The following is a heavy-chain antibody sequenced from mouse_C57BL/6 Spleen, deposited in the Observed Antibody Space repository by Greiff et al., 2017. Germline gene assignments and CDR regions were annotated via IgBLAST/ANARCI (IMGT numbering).Heavy chain of an antibody. D-gene: IGHD2-1*01. CDR3: TTGGLYYGNYGGLDY. CDR2: IDPEDGDT. V-gene: IGHV14-1*01. Sequence: VQLQQSGAELVRPGASVKLSCTASGFNIKDYYMHWVKQRPEQGLEWIGRIDPEDGDTEYAPKFQGKATMTADTSSNTAYLQLSSLTSEDTAVYYCTTGGLYYGNYGGLDYWGQGTSVTVSS. J-gene: IGHJ4*01. CDR1: GFNIKDYY.